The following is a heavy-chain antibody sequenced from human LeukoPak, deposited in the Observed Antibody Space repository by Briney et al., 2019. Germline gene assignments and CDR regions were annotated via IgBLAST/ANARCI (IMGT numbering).Heavy chain of an antibody. J-gene: IGHJ2*01. CDR1: GGSISSYC. CDR2: IYTSGST. D-gene: IGHD4-17*01. Sequence: PSETLSLTCTVSGGSISSYCWSWIRQPAGKGLEWIGRIYTSGSTNYNPSLKSRVTMSVDTSKNQFSLKLSSVTAADTAVYYCARASLYGDYVLAPDLWGRGTLVTVSS. CDR3: ARASLYGDYVLAPDL. V-gene: IGHV4-4*07.